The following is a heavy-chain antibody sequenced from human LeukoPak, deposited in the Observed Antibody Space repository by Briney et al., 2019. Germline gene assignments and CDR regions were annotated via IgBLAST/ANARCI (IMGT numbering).Heavy chain of an antibody. CDR3: ASDPMQYQPTYNWFDP. D-gene: IGHD2-2*01. CDR1: GFTFSSYG. CDR2: IWYDGSNK. Sequence: GGSLRLSCAASGFTFSSYGMHWVRQAPGKGLEWVAVIWYDGSNKYYADSVKGRFTISRDNSKNTLYLQMNSLRAEDTAVYYCASDPMQYQPTYNWFDPWGQGTLVTVSS. V-gene: IGHV3-33*01. J-gene: IGHJ5*02.